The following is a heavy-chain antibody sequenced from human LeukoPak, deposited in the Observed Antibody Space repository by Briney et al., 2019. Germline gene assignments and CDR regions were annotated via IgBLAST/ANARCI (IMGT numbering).Heavy chain of an antibody. CDR2: INHSGST. V-gene: IGHV4-30-2*01. D-gene: IGHD2-2*01. Sequence: PSQTLSLTCTVSGGSISSGGYYWSWIRQPPGKGLEWIGEINHSGSTNYNPSLKSRVTISVDTSKNHFSLKLRSVTAADTAVYYCARDLGTTWSNSGMDVWGQGTTVTVSS. CDR3: ARDLGTTWSNSGMDV. CDR1: GGSISSGGYY. J-gene: IGHJ6*02.